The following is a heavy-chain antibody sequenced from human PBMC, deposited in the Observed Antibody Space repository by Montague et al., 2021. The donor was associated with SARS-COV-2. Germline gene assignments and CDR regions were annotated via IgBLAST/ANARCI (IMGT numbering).Heavy chain of an antibody. Sequence: SETLSLTCTVSGGSISSFYWTWFRQPPGKGLEWIGYISYSESTNYNPSLTSRVTISVDTSKNQFSLKLNSVTAADTAVYYCARNYSANLPAVYWGQGTLVTVSS. J-gene: IGHJ4*02. CDR2: ISYSEST. CDR3: ARNYSANLPAVY. D-gene: IGHD4/OR15-4a*01. CDR1: GGSISSFY. V-gene: IGHV4-59*08.